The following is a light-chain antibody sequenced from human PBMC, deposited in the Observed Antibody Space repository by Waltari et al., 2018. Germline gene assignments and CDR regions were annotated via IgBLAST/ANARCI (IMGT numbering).Light chain of an antibody. CDR3: QVSFHFPLT. CDR1: QDITIH. J-gene: IGKJ4*01. Sequence: DIQMTQSPSSLAASVGDRVTITCQASQDITIHLNWSQQKPGKALKLLIYDTSKLETRVPSRFSGSGSGTHFTFTISSLQPEDIATYYCQVSFHFPLTFGGGTKLEIK. V-gene: IGKV1-33*01. CDR2: DTS.